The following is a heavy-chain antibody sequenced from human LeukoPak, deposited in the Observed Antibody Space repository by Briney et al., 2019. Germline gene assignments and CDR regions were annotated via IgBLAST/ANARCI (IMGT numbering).Heavy chain of an antibody. Sequence: GASVKVSCKASGYTFTSYYMHWVRQAPGQGLEWMGIINPSGGSTSYAQKFQGRVTMTRDTSISTAYMELSRLRSDDTAVYYCASSRYSYVDYWGQGTLVTVSS. D-gene: IGHD5-18*01. V-gene: IGHV1-46*01. CDR1: GYTFTSYY. J-gene: IGHJ4*02. CDR2: INPSGGST. CDR3: ASSRYSYVDY.